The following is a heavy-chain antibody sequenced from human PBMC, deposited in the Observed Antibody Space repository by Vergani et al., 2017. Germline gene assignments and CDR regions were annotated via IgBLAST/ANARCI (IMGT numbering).Heavy chain of an antibody. V-gene: IGHV1-2*02. D-gene: IGHD2-2*01. CDR2: INPNSGGT. CDR3: ARVGTSYYRDYLDY. CDR1: GYTFTDYF. J-gene: IGHJ4*02. Sequence: QVQLVQSGAEVKKPGASVKVSCKASGYTFTDYFMHWVRQAPGQGLDGMGWINPNSGGTNYAQKFQGRVTMTRDTYISTAYMELSNLRSDDTAVYYCARVGTSYYRDYLDYWGQGTLVTVSS.